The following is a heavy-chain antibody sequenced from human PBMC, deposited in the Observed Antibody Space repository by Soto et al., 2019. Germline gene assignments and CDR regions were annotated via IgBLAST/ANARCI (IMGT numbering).Heavy chain of an antibody. V-gene: IGHV6-1*01. Sequence: SQTLSLTCAISGDSVSSNSAAWNWIRQSPSRGLEWLGRTYYRSKWYNDYAVSVKSRITINPDTSKNQFSLQLNSVTPEDTAVYYCARDGGCCSSTSCYCWFDPWGQGTLVTVSS. J-gene: IGHJ5*02. D-gene: IGHD2-2*01. CDR1: GDSVSSNSAA. CDR2: TYYRSKWYN. CDR3: ARDGGCCSSTSCYCWFDP.